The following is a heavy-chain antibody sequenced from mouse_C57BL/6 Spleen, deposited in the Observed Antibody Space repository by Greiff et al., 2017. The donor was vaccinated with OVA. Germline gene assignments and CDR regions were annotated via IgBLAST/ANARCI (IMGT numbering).Heavy chain of an antibody. CDR3: TKSYYGSSYDFDY. D-gene: IGHD1-1*01. CDR2: IDPEDGDP. J-gene: IGHJ2*01. Sequence: EVQLQQSGAELVRPGASVKLSCTASGFNIKDYYMHWVKQRPEQGLEWIGRIDPEDGDPEYAPKFQGKATMTADTSSNTAYLQLSSLTSEDTAVYYCTKSYYGSSYDFDYWGQGTTLTVSS. V-gene: IGHV14-1*01. CDR1: GFNIKDYY.